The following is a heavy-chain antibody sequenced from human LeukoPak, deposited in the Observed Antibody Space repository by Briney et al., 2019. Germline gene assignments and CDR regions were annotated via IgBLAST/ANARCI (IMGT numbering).Heavy chain of an antibody. D-gene: IGHD3-3*01. J-gene: IGHJ4*02. Sequence: ASVKLSCKASGGTFSSYAISWVRQAPGQGLEWMGGIIPIFGTANYAQKFQGRVTITADESTSTAYMELSSVRSEDTAVYYCARGRTIFGVVTNFDYWGQGTLVTVSS. V-gene: IGHV1-69*01. CDR2: IIPIFGTA. CDR1: GGTFSSYA. CDR3: ARGRTIFGVVTNFDY.